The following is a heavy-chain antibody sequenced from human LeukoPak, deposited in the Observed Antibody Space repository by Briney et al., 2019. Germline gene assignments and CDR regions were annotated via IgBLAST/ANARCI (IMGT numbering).Heavy chain of an antibody. CDR2: IYTSGNT. CDR1: GGSISGYY. CDR3: ARVDVFGVVSSDYYYYYMDV. Sequence: KPSETLSLICSVSGGSISGYYWSWIRQPAGKGLEWIGRIYTSGNTNYNPSLKSRVTMSVDTSKNQFSLKLSYVTAADTAVYYCARVDVFGVVSSDYYYYYMDVWGKGTTVTVSS. D-gene: IGHD3-3*01. V-gene: IGHV4-4*07. J-gene: IGHJ6*03.